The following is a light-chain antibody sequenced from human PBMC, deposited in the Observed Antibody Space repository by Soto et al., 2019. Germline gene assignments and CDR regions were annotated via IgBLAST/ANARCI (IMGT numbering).Light chain of an antibody. V-gene: IGKV1-39*01. CDR3: QQRNSTPYT. CDR1: EIISSF. Sequence: DIQMTQSPSSLSSSVGDRVTITCRASEIISSFLNWYQQEPGKAPKLLIYGASSLQRGVPSRFSGGGSGTDFTLTIGSLQPEDFANYYCQQRNSTPYTFGHGTALAIK. J-gene: IGKJ2*01. CDR2: GAS.